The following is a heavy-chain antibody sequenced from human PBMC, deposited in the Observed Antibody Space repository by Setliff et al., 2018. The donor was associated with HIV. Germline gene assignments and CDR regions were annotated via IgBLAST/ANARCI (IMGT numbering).Heavy chain of an antibody. J-gene: IGHJ3*02. CDR2: IILIFGTT. CDR3: ARERRSGSYGGRDAFDI. Sequence: GASVKVSCKASGDTFSTYTISWVRQAPGQGLAWMGGIILIFGTTNYAQNFQGRFTITADQSTSTAYMELSSLRSEDTAVYYCARERRSGSYGGRDAFDIWGQGTMVTVSS. CDR1: GDTFSTYT. D-gene: IGHD1-26*01. V-gene: IGHV1-69*01.